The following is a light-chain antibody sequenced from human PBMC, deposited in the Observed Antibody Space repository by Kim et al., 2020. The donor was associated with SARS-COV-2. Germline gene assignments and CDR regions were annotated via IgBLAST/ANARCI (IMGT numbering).Light chain of an antibody. Sequence: DIQMTQYPSSLSASVGDRVTITCRTSQSISSHLNWYHQKPGRAPKLLIYAASTLQGGVPSRFSGSGSETDFTLTISSLQPEYFATYFCQQSYITPFTFGPGTKVDIK. CDR3: QQSYITPFT. CDR2: AAS. CDR1: QSISSH. J-gene: IGKJ3*01. V-gene: IGKV1-39*01.